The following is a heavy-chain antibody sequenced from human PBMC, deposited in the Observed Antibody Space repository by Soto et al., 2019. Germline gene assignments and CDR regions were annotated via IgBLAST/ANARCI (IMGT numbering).Heavy chain of an antibody. V-gene: IGHV4-34*01. Sequence: SETLSLTCAVYGGSFRGYYWSWIRQPPGKGLEWIGEINHSGSTNYNPSLKSRVTISVDTSKNQFSLKLSSVTAADTAVYYCARGEVVRGGASIAARHYYYYYGMDVWGQGTTVTVSS. J-gene: IGHJ6*02. CDR3: ARGEVVRGGASIAARHYYYYYGMDV. CDR2: INHSGST. D-gene: IGHD6-6*01. CDR1: GGSFRGYY.